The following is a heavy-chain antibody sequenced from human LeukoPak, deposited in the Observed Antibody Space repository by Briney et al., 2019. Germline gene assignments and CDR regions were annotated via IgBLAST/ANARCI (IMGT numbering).Heavy chain of an antibody. CDR3: AKYQEVRGVIGY. CDR2: ISGSGGST. J-gene: IGHJ4*02. CDR1: GFTFSSYA. Sequence: GGSLRLPCAASGFTFSSYAMSWVRQAPGKGLEWVSAISGSGGSTYYADSVKGRFTISRDNSKNTLYLQMNSLRAEDTAVYYCAKYQEVRGVIGYWGQGTLVTVSS. D-gene: IGHD3-10*01. V-gene: IGHV3-23*01.